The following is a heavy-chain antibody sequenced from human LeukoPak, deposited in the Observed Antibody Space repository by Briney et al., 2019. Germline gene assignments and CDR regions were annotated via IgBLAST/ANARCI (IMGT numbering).Heavy chain of an antibody. CDR2: ISYDGSDK. J-gene: IGHJ6*02. CDR3: AKDREHCSGGTCYAMDV. Sequence: PGRSLRLSCAASGFTFSSYGMHWFRQAPGKGLEWVTVISYDGSDKYYADSVKGRFTISRDNSKNTLYLQMNSLRAEDTAVYYCAKDREHCSGGTCYAMDVWGQGTTVTVSS. V-gene: IGHV3-30*18. D-gene: IGHD2-15*01. CDR1: GFTFSSYG.